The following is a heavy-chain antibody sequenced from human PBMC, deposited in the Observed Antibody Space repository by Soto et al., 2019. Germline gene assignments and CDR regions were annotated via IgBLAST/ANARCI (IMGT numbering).Heavy chain of an antibody. CDR2: ISYDGSNK. V-gene: IGHV3-30*18. J-gene: IGHJ6*02. CDR3: AKDQAVAGFYYYYYGMDV. D-gene: IGHD6-19*01. Sequence: PGGSLRLSCAASGFTFSSYGMHWVRQAPGKGLEWVAVISYDGSNKYYADSVKGRFTISRDNSKNTLYLQMNSLRAEDTAVYYCAKDQAVAGFYYYYYGMDVWGQGTLVTVSS. CDR1: GFTFSSYG.